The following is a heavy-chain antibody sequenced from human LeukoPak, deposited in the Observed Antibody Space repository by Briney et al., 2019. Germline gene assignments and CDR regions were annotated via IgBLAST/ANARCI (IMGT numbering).Heavy chain of an antibody. Sequence: ATVKVSCNISGDTSTTYNTNWVSQAPGQGVERTGCINPKSGDTVYAQKFQGRLTLTRDISISTAYMELSSLRSEDTAVYFCARAITIFDYFYMYVWGKGTTVTVSS. D-gene: IGHD3-3*01. V-gene: IGHV1-8*01. CDR1: GDTSTTYN. CDR3: ARAITIFDYFYMYV. J-gene: IGHJ6*03. CDR2: INPKSGDT.